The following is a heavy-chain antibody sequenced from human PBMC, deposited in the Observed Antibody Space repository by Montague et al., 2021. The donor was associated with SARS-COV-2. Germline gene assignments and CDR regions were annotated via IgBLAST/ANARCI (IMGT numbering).Heavy chain of an antibody. Sequence: SETLSLTCAVYGGSFSDYHWSWIRQPPGGGLEWIGRINHGGSTKYNPSPKSRVTISIDTSKNQFSLKLSSVTAADTAVYYCASGTPGYWGQGTLVTVSS. CDR2: INHGGST. V-gene: IGHV4-34*01. CDR3: ASGTPGY. J-gene: IGHJ4*02. D-gene: IGHD2-2*03. CDR1: GGSFSDYH.